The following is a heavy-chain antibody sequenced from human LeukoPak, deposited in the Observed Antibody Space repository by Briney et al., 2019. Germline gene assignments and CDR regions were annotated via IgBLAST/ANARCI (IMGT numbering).Heavy chain of an antibody. D-gene: IGHD6-19*01. CDR1: GFTFSSYA. CDR3: ARGQWLVHYYFDY. Sequence: GGSLRLSCAASGFTFSSYAMHWVRQAPGKGLEYVSAISSNGGSTYYANSVKGRFTISRDNSKNTLYLQMGSLRAEDMAVYYCARGQWLVHYYFDYWGQGTLVTVSS. CDR2: ISSNGGST. V-gene: IGHV3-64*01. J-gene: IGHJ4*02.